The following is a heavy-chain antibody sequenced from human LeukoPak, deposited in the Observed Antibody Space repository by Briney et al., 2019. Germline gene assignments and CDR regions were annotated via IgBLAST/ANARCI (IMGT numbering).Heavy chain of an antibody. CDR3: VRDVRYYDRVDY. V-gene: IGHV3-7*01. Sequence: PGGSLRLSCAASGFTFSTYWMSWVRQAPGKGLEWVANIKQDGSEKYYVDSVKGRFTISRDNAKNSLYLQMSSLRAEDTAVYYCVRDVRYYDRVDYWGQGTLVTVSS. J-gene: IGHJ4*02. D-gene: IGHD3-22*01. CDR1: GFTFSTYW. CDR2: IKQDGSEK.